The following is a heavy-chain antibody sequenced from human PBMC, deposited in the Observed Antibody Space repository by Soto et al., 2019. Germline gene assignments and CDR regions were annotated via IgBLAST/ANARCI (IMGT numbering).Heavy chain of an antibody. J-gene: IGHJ4*02. CDR3: ARGISTPGIDF. CDR2: IDPDGSEK. V-gene: IGHV3-7*03. CDR1: GFTFSHYW. Sequence: GGSLRLSCAASGFTFSHYWVNWVRQAPGKGLEWVANIDPDGSEKSYVDSVKGRFTISRDNAKNSLYLQMSGLRAEDTAVYYCARGISTPGIDFWGQGALVTVSS. D-gene: IGHD2-15*01.